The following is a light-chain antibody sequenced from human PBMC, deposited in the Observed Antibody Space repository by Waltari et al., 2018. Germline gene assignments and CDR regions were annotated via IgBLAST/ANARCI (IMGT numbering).Light chain of an antibody. V-gene: IGLV3-19*01. CDR1: SLRTYY. CDR3: HSRDSSGDVV. CDR2: GKN. J-gene: IGLJ2*01. Sequence: SSELTQDPAVSVALGQTVRITCQGDSLRTYYLSWFQQKPGQAPALVIYGKNNRPSGIPDRFSASTSGSTSSLTIIGAQAEDEADYYCHSRDSSGDVVIGGGTKLTVV.